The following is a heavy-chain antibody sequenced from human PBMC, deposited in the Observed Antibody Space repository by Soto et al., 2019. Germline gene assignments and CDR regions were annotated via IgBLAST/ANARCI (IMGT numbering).Heavy chain of an antibody. Sequence: TLSLTCTVSGGSISSGGYYWSWIRQHPGKGLEWIGYIYYSGSTYYNPSLKSRVTISVDTSKNQFSLKLSSVTAADTAVYYCARDRRNWDNYYYYGMDVWGQGTTVTV. D-gene: IGHD7-27*01. CDR2: IYYSGST. CDR1: GGSISSGGYY. CDR3: ARDRRNWDNYYYYGMDV. V-gene: IGHV4-31*03. J-gene: IGHJ6*02.